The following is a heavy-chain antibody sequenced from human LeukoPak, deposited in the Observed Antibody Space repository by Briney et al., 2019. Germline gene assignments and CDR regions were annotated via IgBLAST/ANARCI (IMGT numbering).Heavy chain of an antibody. CDR3: ASEVGATTTVDAFDI. D-gene: IGHD1-26*01. Sequence: TGGSLRLSCAASGFTFSSYWMHWVRQAPGKGLMWVSRINSDGSITNYADSVKGRFTISRDNAKNSLYLQMNSLRDEDTAVYYCASEVGATTTVDAFDIWGQGTMVTVSS. V-gene: IGHV3-74*01. CDR2: INSDGSIT. CDR1: GFTFSSYW. J-gene: IGHJ3*02.